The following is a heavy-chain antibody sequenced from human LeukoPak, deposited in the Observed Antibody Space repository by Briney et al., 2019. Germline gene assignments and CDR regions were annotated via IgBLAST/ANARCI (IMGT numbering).Heavy chain of an antibody. D-gene: IGHD5-12*01. CDR3: ARVDIVATREKSYYFDY. CDR1: GYTFTSYG. CDR2: ISAYNGNT. V-gene: IGHV1-18*01. Sequence: GASVKVSCKASGYTFTSYGISWVRQAPGQGLEWMGWISAYNGNTNYAQKLQGRVTMTTDTSTSTAYMELRSLRSDDTAVYYCARVDIVATREKSYYFDYWGQGTLVTVSS. J-gene: IGHJ4*02.